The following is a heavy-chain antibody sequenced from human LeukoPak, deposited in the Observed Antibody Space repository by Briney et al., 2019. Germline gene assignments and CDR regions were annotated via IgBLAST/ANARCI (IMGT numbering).Heavy chain of an antibody. D-gene: IGHD3-22*01. CDR1: GYTFTSYY. V-gene: IGHV1-46*01. CDR2: INPSRGST. CDR3: ARRLSSDYADY. J-gene: IGHJ4*02. Sequence: GASVKVSCKASGYTFTSYYIHWVRQAPGQGLEWMGIINPSRGSTTYSQKFQGRVTMTRDTSTSTVYIDLSSLRSEDTAVYYCARRLSSDYADYWGQGTLVTVSS.